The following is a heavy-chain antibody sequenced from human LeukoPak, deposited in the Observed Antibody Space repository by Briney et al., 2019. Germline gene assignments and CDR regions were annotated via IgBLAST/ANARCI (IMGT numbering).Heavy chain of an antibody. Sequence: GGSRTLSCAASALTFSGSAVHWVSQASGNGLGWVGRIRNKANSYATAYAASVNGRFTISRDDSKNTAYLHMNSLKIEDTAVYYCSRLIEAAGTSFDYWGQGTLVTVSS. CDR3: SRLIEAAGTSFDY. CDR2: IRNKANSYAT. D-gene: IGHD6-13*01. CDR1: ALTFSGSA. V-gene: IGHV3-73*01. J-gene: IGHJ4*02.